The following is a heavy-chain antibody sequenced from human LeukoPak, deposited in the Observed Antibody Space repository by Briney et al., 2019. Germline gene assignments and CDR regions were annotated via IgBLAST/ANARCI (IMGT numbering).Heavy chain of an antibody. CDR2: ISPYNGNT. J-gene: IGHJ4*02. CDR3: ARMGVPYYYDSSGYSYFDY. D-gene: IGHD3-22*01. CDR1: GYTFTSYG. V-gene: IGHV1-18*01. Sequence: GASVKVPCKASGYTFTSYGISWVRQAPGQGLEWMGWISPYNGNTNYAQKLQGRVTMTTDTSTSTAYMELRSLRSDDTAVYYCARMGVPYYYDSSGYSYFDYWGQGTLVTVCS.